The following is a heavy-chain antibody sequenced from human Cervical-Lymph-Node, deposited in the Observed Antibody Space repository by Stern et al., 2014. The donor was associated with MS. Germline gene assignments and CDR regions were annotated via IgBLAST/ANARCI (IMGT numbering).Heavy chain of an antibody. CDR1: GFTVRRDY. V-gene: IGHV3-53*01. Sequence: EMQLVESGGGVIQPGGSLRLSCTASGFTVRRDYITWVRQAPGKGLEWVSLITNVGCSFYTDSVKGRFTISRDDSKNTVYLHMTSLRAEDTAMYYCARDTSSPERSDWWGQGTLVTVSS. CDR3: ARDTSSPERSDW. CDR2: ITNVGCS. J-gene: IGHJ4*02. D-gene: IGHD1-1*01.